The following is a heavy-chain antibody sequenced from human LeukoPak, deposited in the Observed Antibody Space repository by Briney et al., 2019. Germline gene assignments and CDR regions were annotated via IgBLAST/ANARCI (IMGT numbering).Heavy chain of an antibody. CDR1: GFTFSTYW. V-gene: IGHV3-74*01. Sequence: GGSLRLSCAASGFTFSTYWMHWVRQVPGKGLVWVSRINPDGSSTHYADSVRGRFTISRDNAKNTLYVQMNTLRAEDTAMYYCVREGGTSSWYFRGFDYWGQGALVTVSS. CDR3: VREGGTSSWYFRGFDY. D-gene: IGHD6-13*01. CDR2: INPDGSST. J-gene: IGHJ4*02.